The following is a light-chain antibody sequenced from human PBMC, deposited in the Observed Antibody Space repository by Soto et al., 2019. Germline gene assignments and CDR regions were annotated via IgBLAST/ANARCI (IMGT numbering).Light chain of an antibody. CDR3: QQYRSWPRT. CDR1: QNVLSD. V-gene: IGKV3-15*01. CDR2: GAT. J-gene: IGKJ1*01. Sequence: EILLTQSPATLSVSPGETATLSCRASQNVLSDLAWYQQKPGQAPRLLVYGATTSATDAPAKFRGRGSGTEFSLTISSLQSEDSATYYCQQYRSWPRTFGQGTKVDIK.